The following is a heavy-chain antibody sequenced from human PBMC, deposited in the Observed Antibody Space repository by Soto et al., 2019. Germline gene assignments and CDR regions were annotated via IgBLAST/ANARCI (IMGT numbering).Heavy chain of an antibody. D-gene: IGHD1-1*01. CDR2: ISAHNGNT. CDR1: GYTFTSYG. Sequence: QVHLVQSGAEVKKPGASVKVSCKASGYTFTSYGITWVRQAPGQGLEWMGWISAHNGNTDYAQKLQGRVIVTRDTSTSTAYMDLRSLRSDDTAVYYCARVRYGDYWGQGALVTVSS. V-gene: IGHV1-18*01. J-gene: IGHJ4*02. CDR3: ARVRYGDY.